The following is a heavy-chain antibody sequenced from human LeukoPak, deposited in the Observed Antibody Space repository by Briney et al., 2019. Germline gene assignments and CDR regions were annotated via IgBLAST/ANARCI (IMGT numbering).Heavy chain of an antibody. J-gene: IGHJ3*02. CDR2: ISYDGSNK. CDR1: GFTFSNYW. V-gene: IGHV3-30*18. CDR3: AKVAAGYSSSWYRNAFDI. D-gene: IGHD6-13*01. Sequence: GGSLRLSCAASGFTFSNYWMHWVRQAPGKGLEWVAVISYDGSNKYYADSVKGRFTISRDNSKNTLYLQMNSLRAEDTAVYYCAKVAAGYSSSWYRNAFDIWGQGTMVTVSS.